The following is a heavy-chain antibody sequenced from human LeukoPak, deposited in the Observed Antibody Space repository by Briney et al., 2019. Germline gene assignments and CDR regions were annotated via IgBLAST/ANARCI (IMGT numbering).Heavy chain of an antibody. CDR3: ARDRRCSSTSCYNWFDP. Sequence: ASVKVSCKASGGTFSSYAISWVRQAPGQGLEWMGGIIPIFGTANYAQKFQGRITITADESTSTAYMELSSLRSEDTAVYYCARDRRCSSTSCYNWFDPWGRGTLVTVSS. J-gene: IGHJ5*02. CDR2: IIPIFGTA. D-gene: IGHD2-2*01. CDR1: GGTFSSYA. V-gene: IGHV1-69*01.